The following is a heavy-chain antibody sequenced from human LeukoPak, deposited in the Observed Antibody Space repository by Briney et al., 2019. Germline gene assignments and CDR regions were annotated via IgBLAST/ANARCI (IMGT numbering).Heavy chain of an antibody. D-gene: IGHD6-13*01. CDR2: IKQDGSEK. V-gene: IGHV3-7*04. J-gene: IGHJ4*02. CDR1: GFTFSNYW. Sequence: PGGSLRLSCAASGFTFSNYWMNWVRQAPGKGLEWVANIKQDGSEKYYVDSVKGRFTVSRDNAKNSLYLQMNSLRAEDTAVYYCARGSRGNIAAAGHFDYWGQGTLVTVSS. CDR3: ARGSRGNIAAAGHFDY.